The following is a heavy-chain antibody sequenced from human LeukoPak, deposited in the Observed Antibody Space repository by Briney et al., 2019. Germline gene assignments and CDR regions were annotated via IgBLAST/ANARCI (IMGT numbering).Heavy chain of an antibody. V-gene: IGHV4-4*07. CDR1: GDSISSYY. Sequence: SETLSLTCTVSGDSISSYYWSWIRQPAGKGLEWIGPIYTSGSTNYNPSLKSRVTISVDTSKNQFSLKLSSVTAADTAVYYCARVGVYCSGGSCYSWFDPWGQGTLVTVSS. CDR2: IYTSGST. CDR3: ARVGVYCSGGSCYSWFDP. J-gene: IGHJ5*02. D-gene: IGHD2-15*01.